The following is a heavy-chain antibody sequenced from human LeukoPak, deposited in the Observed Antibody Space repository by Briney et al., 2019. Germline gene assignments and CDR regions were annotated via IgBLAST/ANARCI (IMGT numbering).Heavy chain of an antibody. D-gene: IGHD2-2*01. V-gene: IGHV4-38-2*02. CDR1: GYSTSSGYY. CDR3: ARVQSYAYGFDY. Sequence: SETLSLTCTVSGYSTSSGYYWGWIRQPPGKGLEWIGSIHHSGSTYYNPALKSRVTISVDTSKKQFSLNLRSVTDADTAVYYCARVQSYAYGFDYWGQGTLVTVSS. J-gene: IGHJ4*02. CDR2: IHHSGST.